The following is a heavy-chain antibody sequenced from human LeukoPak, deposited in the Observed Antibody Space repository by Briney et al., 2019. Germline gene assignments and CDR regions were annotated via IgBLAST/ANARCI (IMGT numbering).Heavy chain of an antibody. J-gene: IGHJ5*02. CDR3: AKKGIRVDSPDWFDP. Sequence: GGSLRLSCAASGFSLSNHGMSCVRQVPGKGLEWVSSISSSGDSTYYADSVKGRFTISRDISMNTLYLQMNSLGAEDTAIYYCAKKGIRVDSPDWFDPWGQGTLVTVSS. V-gene: IGHV3-23*01. D-gene: IGHD3-10*01. CDR1: GFSLSNHG. CDR2: ISSSGDST.